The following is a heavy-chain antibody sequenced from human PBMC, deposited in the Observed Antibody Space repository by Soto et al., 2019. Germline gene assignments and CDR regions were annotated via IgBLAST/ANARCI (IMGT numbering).Heavy chain of an antibody. Sequence: GGSLRLSCAASGFTVSSNYMSWVRQAPGKGLEWVSVIYSGGSTYYADSVKGRFTISRDNSKNTLYLQMNSLRAEDTAVYYCARDQLPRYMDVWGKGTTVTVSS. D-gene: IGHD2-2*01. V-gene: IGHV3-66*01. J-gene: IGHJ6*03. CDR2: IYSGGST. CDR3: ARDQLPRYMDV. CDR1: GFTVSSNY.